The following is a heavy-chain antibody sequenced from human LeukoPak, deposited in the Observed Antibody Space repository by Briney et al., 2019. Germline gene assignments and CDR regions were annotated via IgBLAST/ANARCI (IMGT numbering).Heavy chain of an antibody. J-gene: IGHJ4*02. D-gene: IGHD2-2*01. Sequence: SETLSLTCAVYGGSFSGYYWSWIRQPPGKGLEWIGEINHSGCTNYNPSLKSRVTISVDTSKNQFSLKLSSVTAADTAVYYCASLAWGYCSSTSCPYWGQGTLVTVSS. CDR3: ASLAWGYCSSTSCPY. CDR2: INHSGCT. CDR1: GGSFSGYY. V-gene: IGHV4-34*01.